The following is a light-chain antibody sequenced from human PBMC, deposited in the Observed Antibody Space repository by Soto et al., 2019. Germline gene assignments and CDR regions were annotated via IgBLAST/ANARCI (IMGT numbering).Light chain of an antibody. CDR2: EVS. J-gene: IGLJ3*02. CDR3: SSYTSSILV. Sequence: QSALTQPASVSGSPGQSITISCTGTSSDVGGYNYVSWYQQYPGKAPKLMIYEVSNRPSGVSIRFSGSKSGNTASLTISGLQAEDEADYYCSSYTSSILVFGGGTMLTVL. CDR1: SSDVGGYNY. V-gene: IGLV2-14*01.